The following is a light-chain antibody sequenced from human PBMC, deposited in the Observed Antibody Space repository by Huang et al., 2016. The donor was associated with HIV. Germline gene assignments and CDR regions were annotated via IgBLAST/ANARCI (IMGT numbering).Light chain of an antibody. J-gene: IGKJ4*01. Sequence: DIVMTQSPDSLAVSLGERATINCKSSQSVLYNSNNTNYLAWYQQKPGQPPKLLIYWSSTRESGVPDRFSGSGSGTDFTLTISSLQAEDVAVYYCQQYYSPPALTFGGGTKVEIK. V-gene: IGKV4-1*01. CDR2: WSS. CDR3: QQYYSPPALT. CDR1: QSVLYNSNNTNY.